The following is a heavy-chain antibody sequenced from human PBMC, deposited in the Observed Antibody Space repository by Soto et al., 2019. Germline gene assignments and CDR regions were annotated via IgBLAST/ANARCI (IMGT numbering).Heavy chain of an antibody. Sequence: QVQLVQSGAEVKKPGASVKVSCKASGYTFTSYDINWVRQATGQGLEWMGWMNPNSGNTGYAQKFPGRVTMTRNTSISTAYMELSSLRSEDTAVYYCARSARYFDWFSIGYYFDYWGQGTLVTVSS. J-gene: IGHJ4*02. V-gene: IGHV1-8*01. CDR2: MNPNSGNT. CDR1: GYTFTSYD. D-gene: IGHD3-9*01. CDR3: ARSARYFDWFSIGYYFDY.